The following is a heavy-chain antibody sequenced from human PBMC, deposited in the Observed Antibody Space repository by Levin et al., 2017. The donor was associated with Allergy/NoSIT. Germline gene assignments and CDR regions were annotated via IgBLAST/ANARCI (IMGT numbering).Heavy chain of an antibody. CDR3: ARVGEDYGSGSYAYNYYYMDV. Sequence: GESLKISCAASGFTFDDYGMSWVRQAPGKGLEWVSGINWNGGSTGYADSVKGRFTISRDNAKNSLYLQMNSLRAEDTALYYCARVGEDYGSGSYAYNYYYMDVWGKGTTVTVSS. V-gene: IGHV3-20*04. D-gene: IGHD3-10*01. CDR2: INWNGGST. CDR1: GFTFDDYG. J-gene: IGHJ6*03.